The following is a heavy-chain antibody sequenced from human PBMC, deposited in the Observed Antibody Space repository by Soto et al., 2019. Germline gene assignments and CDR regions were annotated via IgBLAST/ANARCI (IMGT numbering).Heavy chain of an antibody. J-gene: IGHJ6*02. Sequence: GSLRLSCAASGFTFSDYYMSWIRQAPGRGLEWVSYISSSGSTIYYADSVKGRFTISRDNAKNSLYLQMNSLRAEDTAVYYCARDPVSYYYGMDVWGQGTTVTVS. CDR3: ARDPVSYYYGMDV. V-gene: IGHV3-11*01. CDR1: GFTFSDYY. D-gene: IGHD4-4*01. CDR2: ISSSGSTI.